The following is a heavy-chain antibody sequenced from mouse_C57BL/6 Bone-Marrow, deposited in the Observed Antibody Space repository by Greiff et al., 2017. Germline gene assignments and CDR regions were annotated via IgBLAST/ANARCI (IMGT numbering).Heavy chain of an antibody. D-gene: IGHD1-1*01. CDR3: ARTLTYDGSSRGYWAY. J-gene: IGHJ3*01. V-gene: IGHV1-12*01. CDR1: GYTFTSYN. Sequence: QVQLQQSGAELVRPGASVKMSCKASGYTFTSYNLHWVKQTPRQGLDWIGAIYPGNGDTSYNQKFKGKATLTVDKSSSTASMQLSSLTSEDSAVYFCARTLTYDGSSRGYWAYWGQGTLVTVAA. CDR2: IYPGNGDT.